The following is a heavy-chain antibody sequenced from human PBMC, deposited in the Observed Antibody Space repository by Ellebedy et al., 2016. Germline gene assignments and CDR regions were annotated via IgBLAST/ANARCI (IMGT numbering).Heavy chain of an antibody. V-gene: IGHV1-8*01. D-gene: IGHD5-18*01. CDR2: MNPNSGNT. CDR1: GYTFTSYD. Sequence: ASVKVSXKASGYTFTSYDINWVRQATGQGLEWMGWMNPNSGNTGYAQKFQGRVTMTRNTSISTAYMELSSLRSEDTAVYYCARRGDGYGLGDYYGMDVWGQGTTVTVSS. CDR3: ARRGDGYGLGDYYGMDV. J-gene: IGHJ6*02.